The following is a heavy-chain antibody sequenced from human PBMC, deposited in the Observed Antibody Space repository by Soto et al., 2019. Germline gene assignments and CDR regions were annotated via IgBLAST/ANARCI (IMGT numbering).Heavy chain of an antibody. J-gene: IGHJ5*02. CDR1: GGSFSGYY. CDR2: INHSGST. V-gene: IGHV4-34*01. CDR3: ARGVVRVRCLEGLSRGGNWFDP. D-gene: IGHD3-3*01. Sequence: QVQLQQWGAGLLKPSETLSLTCAVYGGSFSGYYWSWIRQPPGKGLEWIGEINHSGSTNYNPSLKSRVTISVDTSNNQFSLQLSSVTAGDTAVYYCARGVVRVRCLEGLSRGGNWFDPCGQGTIVTVSS.